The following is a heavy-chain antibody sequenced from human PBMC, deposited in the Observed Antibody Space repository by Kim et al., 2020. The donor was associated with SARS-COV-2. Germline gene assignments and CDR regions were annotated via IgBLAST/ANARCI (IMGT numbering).Heavy chain of an antibody. CDR3: AADQERQVYYYGMDV. D-gene: IGHD1-1*01. V-gene: IGHV1-58*01. J-gene: IGHJ6*02. Sequence: QKFQERVTITRDMSTSTAYMELSSLRSEDTAVYYCAADQERQVYYYGMDVWGQGTTVTVSS.